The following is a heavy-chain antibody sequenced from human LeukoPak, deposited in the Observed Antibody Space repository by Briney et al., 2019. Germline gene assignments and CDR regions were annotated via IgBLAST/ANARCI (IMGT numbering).Heavy chain of an antibody. CDR2: IYYSGST. Sequence: SETLSLTCTVSGGSTSSYYWSWIRQPPGKGLEWIGYIYYSGSTNYNPSLKSRVTISVDTSKNQFSLKLSSATAADTAVYYCARSSLVVAATHNWFDPWGQGTLVTVSS. CDR3: ARSSLVVAATHNWFDP. J-gene: IGHJ5*02. CDR1: GGSTSSYY. D-gene: IGHD2-15*01. V-gene: IGHV4-59*01.